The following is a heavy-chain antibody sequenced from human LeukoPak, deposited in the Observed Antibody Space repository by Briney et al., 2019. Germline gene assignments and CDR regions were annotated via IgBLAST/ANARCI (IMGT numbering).Heavy chain of an antibody. CDR1: GGSISSYY. Sequence: SETLSLTCTVSGGSISSYYWSWIRQPPGKGLEWIGYIYYSGSTNYNPSLKSRVTISVDTSKNQFSLKLSSVAAADTAVYYCARRVGGYSGSWFFDYWGQGTLVTVSS. CDR3: ARRVGGYSGSWFFDY. D-gene: IGHD1-26*01. J-gene: IGHJ4*02. CDR2: IYYSGST. V-gene: IGHV4-59*01.